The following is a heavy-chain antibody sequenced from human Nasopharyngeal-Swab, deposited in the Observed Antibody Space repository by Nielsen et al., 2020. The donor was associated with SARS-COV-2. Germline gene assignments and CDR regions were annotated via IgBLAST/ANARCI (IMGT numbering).Heavy chain of an antibody. CDR2: IYYSGST. J-gene: IGHJ6*02. CDR1: GGSISSYY. D-gene: IGHD1-26*01. Sequence: GSLRLSCTVSGGSISSYYWSWIRRPPGKGLEWIGYIYYSGSTNYNPSLKSRVTISVDTSKNQFSLKLSSVTAADTAVYYCARGRELFNYYYYGMDVWGQGTTVTVSS. V-gene: IGHV4-59*01. CDR3: ARGRELFNYYYYGMDV.